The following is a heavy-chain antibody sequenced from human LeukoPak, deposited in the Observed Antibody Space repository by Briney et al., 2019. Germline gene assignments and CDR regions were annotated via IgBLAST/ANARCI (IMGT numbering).Heavy chain of an antibody. Sequence: GGSLRLSCAASGFTFSSYAMSWVRQAPGKGLEWVSVISSSGGSTYYADSAKGRFTISRDNSKNTLFLQMNSLRAEDTAVYYCAKDYSGGYYYFDYLGPGALVTVSS. CDR3: AKDYSGGYYYFDY. V-gene: IGHV3-23*01. J-gene: IGHJ4*02. D-gene: IGHD3-22*01. CDR1: GFTFSSYA. CDR2: ISSSGGST.